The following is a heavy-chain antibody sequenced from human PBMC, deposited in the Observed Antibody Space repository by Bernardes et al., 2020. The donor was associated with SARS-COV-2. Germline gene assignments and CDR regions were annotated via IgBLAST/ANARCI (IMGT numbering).Heavy chain of an antibody. J-gene: IGHJ3*02. CDR2: INSNSGGT. Sequence: ASVKVSCKASGYTFTDYYIHWVRQAPGQWLEWMGRINSNSGGTNSAQKFQGRVTMTRDTSITTAYMELNRLTSDDTAIYYCARSYNSIFSAFEIFSAFEIWGQGTMVTVSS. CDR3: ARSYNSIFSAFEIFSAFEI. CDR1: GYTFTDYY. V-gene: IGHV1-2*06. D-gene: IGHD3-3*02.